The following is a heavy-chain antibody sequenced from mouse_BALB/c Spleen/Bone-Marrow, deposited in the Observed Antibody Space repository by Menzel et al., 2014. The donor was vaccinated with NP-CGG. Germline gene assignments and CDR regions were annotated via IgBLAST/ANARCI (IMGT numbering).Heavy chain of an antibody. CDR1: GYTFTNYW. D-gene: IGHD3-3*01. Sequence: QVQLQQSGAELVRPGTSVKMSCKAAGYTFTNYWIGWVKQRPGHGLEWIGDIYPGGGYTNYNEKFKGKATLTADRSSSTAYMQLSSLTSESSAVYFCARGGIGRSLDYWGQGTSVTVSS. J-gene: IGHJ4*01. CDR3: ARGGIGRSLDY. CDR2: IYPGGGYT. V-gene: IGHV1-63*02.